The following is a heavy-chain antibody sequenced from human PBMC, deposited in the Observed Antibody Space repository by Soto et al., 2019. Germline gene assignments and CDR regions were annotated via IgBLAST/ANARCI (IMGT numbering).Heavy chain of an antibody. CDR1: GFSFGDYA. D-gene: IGHD5-18*01. CDR3: ARGGRYTYGYGHYSYGMDV. J-gene: IGHJ6*02. Sequence: EVQVLESGGGLVQPGGSLRLSCAASGFSFGDYAMSWVRQAPGKGLEWVSGISGTGSRTSYADAVSGRFTISRDNVNNTLSLQMDSLRAEETAVYYCARGGRYTYGYGHYSYGMDVWGQGTTVTVSS. CDR2: ISGTGSRT. V-gene: IGHV3-23*01.